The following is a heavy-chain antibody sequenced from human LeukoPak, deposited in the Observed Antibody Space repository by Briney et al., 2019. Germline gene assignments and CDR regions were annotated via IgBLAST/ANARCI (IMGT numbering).Heavy chain of an antibody. Sequence: PGRSLRLSCAASGFTFSSYAMHWVRQAPGKGLEWVAVISYDGSNKYYADSVKGRFTISRDNSKNTLYLQMNSLRAEDTAVYYCARERALGYSYDQSGAFDIWGQGTMVTVSS. V-gene: IGHV3-30-3*01. CDR3: ARERALGYSYDQSGAFDI. CDR1: GFTFSSYA. D-gene: IGHD5-18*01. J-gene: IGHJ3*02. CDR2: ISYDGSNK.